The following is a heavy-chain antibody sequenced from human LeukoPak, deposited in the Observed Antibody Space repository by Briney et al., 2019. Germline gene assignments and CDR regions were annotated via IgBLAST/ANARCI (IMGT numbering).Heavy chain of an antibody. CDR1: GSTLSSDG. CDR3: ARGRSGYYSSAFDY. V-gene: IGHV1-69*05. D-gene: IGHD3-22*01. Sequence: SVKVSCKASGSTLSSDGISWVRQAPGQGLEWMGGIIPIFGTANYAQKFQGRVTITTDESTSTAYMELSSLRSEDTAVYYCARGRSGYYSSAFDYWGQGTLVTVSS. CDR2: IIPIFGTA. J-gene: IGHJ4*02.